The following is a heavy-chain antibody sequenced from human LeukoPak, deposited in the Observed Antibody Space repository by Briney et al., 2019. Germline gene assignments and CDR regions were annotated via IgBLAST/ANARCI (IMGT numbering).Heavy chain of an antibody. CDR3: ARDSPKYYFDY. CDR2: INHSGST. Sequence: SETLSLTCTVSGGSISTSNYYWGWIRQPPGKGLEWIGEINHSGSTNYNPSLKSRVTISVDTSKNQFSLKLSSVTAADTAVYYCARDSPKYYFDYWGQGTLVTVSS. CDR1: GGSISTSNYY. V-gene: IGHV4-39*07. J-gene: IGHJ4*02.